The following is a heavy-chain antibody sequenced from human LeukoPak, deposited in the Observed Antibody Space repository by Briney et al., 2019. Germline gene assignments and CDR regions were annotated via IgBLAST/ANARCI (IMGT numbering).Heavy chain of an antibody. D-gene: IGHD2-2*03. CDR3: AREIVFDGYCSSTSCYEGGYFDY. J-gene: IGHJ4*02. CDR2: INPSGGST. Sequence: ASAKVSCKASGYTFTSYYMHWVRQAPGQGLEWMGIINPSGGSTSYAQKFQGRVTMTRDMSTSTVYMELSSLRSEDTAVYYCAREIVFDGYCSSTSCYEGGYFDYWGQGTLVTVSS. CDR1: GYTFTSYY. V-gene: IGHV1-46*01.